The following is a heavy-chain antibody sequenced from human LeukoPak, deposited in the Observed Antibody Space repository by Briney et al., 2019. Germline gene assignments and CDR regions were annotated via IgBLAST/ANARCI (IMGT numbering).Heavy chain of an antibody. Sequence: GASVKVSCTASGYTFTSYDINWVRQATGQGLEWMGWMNPNSGNTGYAQKFQGRVTMTRNTSISTAYMELSSLRSEDTAVYYCARIAPQKIWFGGFSYGMDVWGQGTTVTVSS. CDR3: ARIAPQKIWFGGFSYGMDV. CDR1: GYTFTSYD. D-gene: IGHD3-10*01. CDR2: MNPNSGNT. J-gene: IGHJ6*02. V-gene: IGHV1-8*01.